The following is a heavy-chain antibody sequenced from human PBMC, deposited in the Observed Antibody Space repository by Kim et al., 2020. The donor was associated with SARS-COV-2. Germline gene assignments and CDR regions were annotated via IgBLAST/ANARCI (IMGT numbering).Heavy chain of an antibody. CDR3: ARWGYSSGWWYYYYGMDV. D-gene: IGHD6-19*01. CDR1: GGSISSYY. CDR2: IYYSGST. V-gene: IGHV4-59*01. J-gene: IGHJ6*02. Sequence: SETLSLTCTVSGGSISSYYWSWIRQPPGKGLEWIGYIYYSGSTNYNPSLKSRVTISVDTSKNQFSLKLSSVTAADTAVYYCARWGYSSGWWYYYYGMDVWGQGTTVTVSS.